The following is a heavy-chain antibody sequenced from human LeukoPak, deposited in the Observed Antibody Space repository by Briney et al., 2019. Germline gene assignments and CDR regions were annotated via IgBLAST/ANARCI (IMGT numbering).Heavy chain of an antibody. D-gene: IGHD3-3*01. V-gene: IGHV3-30*03. Sequence: GGSLRLSCAASGFTFSSYGMHWVRQAPGKGLEWVAVISYVGSNKYYADSVKGRFTISRDTSKNTLYLQMNSLRAEDTAVYYCARGSPTIFGVPSDYWGQGTLVTVSS. CDR3: ARGSPTIFGVPSDY. CDR2: ISYVGSNK. J-gene: IGHJ4*02. CDR1: GFTFSSYG.